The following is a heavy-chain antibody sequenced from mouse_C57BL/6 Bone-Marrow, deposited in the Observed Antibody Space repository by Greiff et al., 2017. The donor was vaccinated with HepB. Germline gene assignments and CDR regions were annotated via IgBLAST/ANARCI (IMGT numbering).Heavy chain of an antibody. CDR2: ISSGGDYI. J-gene: IGHJ4*01. Sequence: EVKVVESGEGLVKPGGSLKLSCAASGFTFSSYAMSWVRQTPEKRLEWVAYISSGGDYIYYADTVKGRFTISRDNARNTLYLQMSSLKSEDTAMYYCTRDGGRRGYYAMNYWGQGTSVTVSS. CDR1: GFTFSSYA. D-gene: IGHD2-3*01. V-gene: IGHV5-9-1*02. CDR3: TRDGGRRGYYAMNY.